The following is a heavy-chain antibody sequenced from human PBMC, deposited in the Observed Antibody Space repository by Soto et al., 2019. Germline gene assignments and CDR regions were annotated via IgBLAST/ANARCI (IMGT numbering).Heavy chain of an antibody. CDR2: INHSGST. J-gene: IGHJ6*02. Sequence: PSETLSLTCAVYGGSFSGYYWSWIRQPPGKGLEWIGEINHSGSTNYNPSLKSRVTISVDTSKNQFSLKLSSVTAADTAVYYWARAHYDFWSGYYYGMDVWGQGTTVTVSS. CDR3: ARAHYDFWSGYYYGMDV. V-gene: IGHV4-34*01. D-gene: IGHD3-3*01. CDR1: GGSFSGYY.